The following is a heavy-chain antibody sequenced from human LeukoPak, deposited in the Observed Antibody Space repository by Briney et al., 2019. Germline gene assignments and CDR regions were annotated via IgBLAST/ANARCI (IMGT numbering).Heavy chain of an antibody. CDR2: ISGSGGST. J-gene: IGHJ4*02. CDR3: AKQSRYCTNGVCYTGLYYFDY. D-gene: IGHD2-8*01. V-gene: IGHV3-23*01. Sequence: PGGSLRLSCAASGFTFSSYAMSGVRQAPGKGLEWVSGISGSGGSTYYADSVKGRFTISRDNSKNTLYLQMNSLRAEDTAVYYCAKQSRYCTNGVCYTGLYYFDYWGRGTLVTVSS. CDR1: GFTFSSYA.